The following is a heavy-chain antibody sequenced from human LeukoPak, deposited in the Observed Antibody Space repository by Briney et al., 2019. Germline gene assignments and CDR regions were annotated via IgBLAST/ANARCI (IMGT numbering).Heavy chain of an antibody. CDR2: INPSGGST. CDR3: ARVNQVGDTEIGLRY. Sequence: ASVKVSCKASGYTFTSYYMHWVRQAPGQGLEWMGIINPSGGSTSYAQKFQGRVTMTRDTSTSTVYMELSSLRSEDTAVYYCARVNQVGDTEIGLRYWGQGTLVTVSS. D-gene: IGHD1-26*01. CDR1: GYTFTSYY. V-gene: IGHV1-46*01. J-gene: IGHJ4*02.